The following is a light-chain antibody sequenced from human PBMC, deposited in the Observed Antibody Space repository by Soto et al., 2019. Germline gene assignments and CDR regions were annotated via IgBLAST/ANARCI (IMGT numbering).Light chain of an antibody. CDR3: GSYSSTTTREV. Sequence: QSALAQPASVSGAPGQSITISCTGASSDVGGYDFVSWYQHHPGTPPKRIIYEVTRRPSGVSHRFSGSKSASTASLTISGLQVEDEADYFCGSYSSTTTREVFGTGTKVTVL. CDR2: EVT. CDR1: SSDVGGYDF. V-gene: IGLV2-14*01. J-gene: IGLJ1*01.